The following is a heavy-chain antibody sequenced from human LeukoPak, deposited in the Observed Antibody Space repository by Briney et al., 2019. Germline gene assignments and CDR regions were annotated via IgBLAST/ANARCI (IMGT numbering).Heavy chain of an antibody. CDR1: GFTFSSYS. CDR2: ISSSSSTI. CDR3: VRGGRGGGATDFDY. Sequence: PGGSLRLSCAAPGFTFSSYSMTWVLQAPGKGMEWVSYISSSSSTIYYADSVKGRFTISRDNAKNSLYLQMNSLRAEDTAVYCWVRGGRGGGATDFDYWGQGTLVTVSS. V-gene: IGHV3-48*01. D-gene: IGHD1-26*01. J-gene: IGHJ4*02.